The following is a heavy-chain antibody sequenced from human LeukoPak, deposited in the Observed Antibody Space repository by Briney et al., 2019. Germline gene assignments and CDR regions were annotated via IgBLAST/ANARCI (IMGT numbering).Heavy chain of an antibody. V-gene: IGHV3-48*01. CDR2: ISSSSSTI. J-gene: IGHJ6*03. CDR1: GFTFSSYS. CDR3: ARFGGNYYYYYYMDV. Sequence: GGSLRLSCAASGFTFSSYSMNWVRQAPGKGLEWVSYISSSSSTIYYADSVKGRFTISRDNAKNSLYLQMNSLRAEDTAVYCCARFGGNYYYYYYMDVWGKGTTVTVSS. D-gene: IGHD3-10*01.